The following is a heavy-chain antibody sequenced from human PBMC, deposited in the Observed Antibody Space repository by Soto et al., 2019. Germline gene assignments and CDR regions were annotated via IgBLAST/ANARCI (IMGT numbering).Heavy chain of an antibody. CDR2: FSSGGGGT. CDR3: TKANRYCSGANCFTFDY. D-gene: IGHD2-15*01. CDR1: GFTFSNYA. Sequence: PGGSLRLSCTASGFTFSNYAMSWVRQAPGKGLEWVSTFSSGGGGTYYADSVKGRFTISRDNSKNTLSLQMNSLRAEDTAVYYCTKANRYCSGANCFTFDYWGLGTLLTVSS. J-gene: IGHJ4*02. V-gene: IGHV3-23*01.